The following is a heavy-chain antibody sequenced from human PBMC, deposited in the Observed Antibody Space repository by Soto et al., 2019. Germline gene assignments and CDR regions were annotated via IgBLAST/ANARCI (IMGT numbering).Heavy chain of an antibody. J-gene: IGHJ5*02. CDR3: ARGLQRYDFWTTRGWFDP. Sequence: QVQLQQWGAGLLKPSETLSLTCAVYGGSFSGYYWSWIRQPPGKGLEWIGEINHSGSTNYNPSLKSRVTISVDTSKNQFSLKLSSVTAADTAVYYCARGLQRYDFWTTRGWFDPWGQGTLVTVSS. D-gene: IGHD3-3*01. CDR2: INHSGST. V-gene: IGHV4-34*01. CDR1: GGSFSGYY.